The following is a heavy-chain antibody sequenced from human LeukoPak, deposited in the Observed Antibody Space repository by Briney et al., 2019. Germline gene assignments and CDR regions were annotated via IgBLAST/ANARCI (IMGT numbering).Heavy chain of an antibody. CDR3: ARVCCAGAFDI. V-gene: IGHV4-59*11. Sequence: SETLSLTCTVSGGSISSHYWSWIRQPPGKGLEWIGYIYYSGSTNYNPSLKSRVTISVDTSKNQFSLKLRSVTAADTAVYYCARVCCAGAFDIWGQGTMVTVSS. CDR1: GGSISSHY. CDR2: IYYSGST. J-gene: IGHJ3*02.